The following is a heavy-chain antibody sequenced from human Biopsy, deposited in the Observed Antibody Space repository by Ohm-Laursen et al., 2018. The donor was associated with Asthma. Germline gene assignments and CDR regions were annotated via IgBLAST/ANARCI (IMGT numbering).Heavy chain of an antibody. Sequence: TLSLTCAVSYGSITSGGYYWTWIRQPPGKGLEWIGFIYYSGSNYYNPSLKSRVSISIDTSKNQFSLKLSSVTAADTAVYYCARAQDYYDSRGYYRSFDYWGQGKPVTVSS. D-gene: IGHD3-22*01. V-gene: IGHV4-31*11. J-gene: IGHJ4*02. CDR3: ARAQDYYDSRGYYRSFDY. CDR1: YGSITSGGYY. CDR2: IYYSGSN.